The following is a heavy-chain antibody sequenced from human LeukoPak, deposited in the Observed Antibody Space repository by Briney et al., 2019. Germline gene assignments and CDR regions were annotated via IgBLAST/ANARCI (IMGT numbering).Heavy chain of an antibody. CDR3: ARGRTIFGVVTLNWFDP. CDR2: INHSGST. Sequence: PSETLSLTCAVYGGSFSGYYWSWIRQPPGKGLEWIGEINHSGSTNYNPSLKSRVTISVDTSKNQFSLKLSSLTAADTAVYYCARGRTIFGVVTLNWFDPWGQGTLVTVSS. J-gene: IGHJ5*02. D-gene: IGHD3-3*01. V-gene: IGHV4-34*01. CDR1: GGSFSGYY.